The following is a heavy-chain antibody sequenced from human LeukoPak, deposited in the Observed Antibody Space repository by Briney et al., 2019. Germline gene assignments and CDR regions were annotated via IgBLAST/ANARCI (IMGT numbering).Heavy chain of an antibody. CDR2: IFYSGST. Sequence: PSETLSLTCTVSGGSISTSNYYWGWIRQPPGKGLEWIGNIFYSGSTYYSPSVKSRVTISLDTSRNQFSLKLSSVTAADTAVYYCARGLSLSRYGSGIKYFDYWGQGTLVTVSS. CDR1: GGSISTSNYY. CDR3: ARGLSLSRYGSGIKYFDY. J-gene: IGHJ4*02. V-gene: IGHV4-39*07. D-gene: IGHD3-10*01.